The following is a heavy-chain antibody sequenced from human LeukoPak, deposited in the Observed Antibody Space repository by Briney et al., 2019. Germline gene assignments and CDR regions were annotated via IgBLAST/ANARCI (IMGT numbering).Heavy chain of an antibody. V-gene: IGHV4-39*01. CDR2: LYYSGST. CDR1: GGSISDGAYD. CDR3: ARLTGSYAIEY. D-gene: IGHD3-16*01. J-gene: IGHJ4*02. Sequence: SETLSLTCTVSGGSISDGAYDWGWIRQPLGKGLDWIGSLYYSGSTYYNPSLESRVTISVDTSKNQFSLKVSSVTAADTAMYYCARLTGSYAIEYWGQGTLVTVSS.